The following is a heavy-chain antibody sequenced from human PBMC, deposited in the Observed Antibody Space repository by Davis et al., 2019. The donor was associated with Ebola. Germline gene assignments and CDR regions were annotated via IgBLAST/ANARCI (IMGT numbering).Heavy chain of an antibody. V-gene: IGHV4-59*11. J-gene: IGHJ6*02. D-gene: IGHD3-16*01. Sequence: MPSETLSLTCTVSGGPIRGHYWSWIRHPPGKGLEWMGYTYYSGATNYIPSPTTRVTMPLDVPRKQVSLTVTSVTAADAAVCYCARDQGGGRMDVWGQGTTVTVSS. CDR3: ARDQGGGRMDV. CDR1: GGPIRGHY. CDR2: TYYSGAT.